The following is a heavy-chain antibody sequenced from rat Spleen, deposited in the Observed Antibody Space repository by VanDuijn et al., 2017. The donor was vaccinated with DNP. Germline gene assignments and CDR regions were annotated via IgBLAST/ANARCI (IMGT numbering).Heavy chain of an antibody. V-gene: IGHV5-25*01. CDR1: GFTFSDYY. CDR3: AKSGGYYAMDA. CDR2: ISSDGGHT. J-gene: IGHJ4*01. Sequence: EVQLVESGGGLVSPGRSLKLSCAGSGFTFSDYYMAWVRQAPTKGLDWVASISSDGGHTYYRDSVKGRFTISRDNAENTVYLQMNSLRSEDTATYYCAKSGGYYAMDAWGQGTSVTVSS. D-gene: IGHD5-1*01.